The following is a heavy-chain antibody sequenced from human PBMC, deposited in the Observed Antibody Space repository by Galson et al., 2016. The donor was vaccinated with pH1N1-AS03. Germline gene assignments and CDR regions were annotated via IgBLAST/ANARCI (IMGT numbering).Heavy chain of an antibody. Sequence: SVKVSCKASGGTLSSYPINWVRQAPGQGLEWMGRINPMAGLADYAQKLQDRVTITADKSTSTVYMELGSLRSEDTAVYYCARVSGEDGRGGYKGASAMDAWGQGTTVTVSS. CDR1: GGTLSSYP. CDR2: INPMAGLA. V-gene: IGHV1-69*04. D-gene: IGHD5-24*01. CDR3: ARVSGEDGRGGYKGASAMDA. J-gene: IGHJ6*02.